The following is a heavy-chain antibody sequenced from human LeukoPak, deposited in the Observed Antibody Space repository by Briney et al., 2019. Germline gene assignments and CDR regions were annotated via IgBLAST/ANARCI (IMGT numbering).Heavy chain of an antibody. Sequence: PSETLSLTCAVYGGSFSGYYWSWIRQPPGKGLEWIGEINHSGSTNYNPSLKSRVTISVDTSKNQFSLKLSSVTAADTALYFCARNETSGYFDIWGQGTMVTVSS. V-gene: IGHV4-34*01. D-gene: IGHD3-22*01. J-gene: IGHJ3*02. CDR1: GGSFSGYY. CDR3: ARNETSGYFDI. CDR2: INHSGST.